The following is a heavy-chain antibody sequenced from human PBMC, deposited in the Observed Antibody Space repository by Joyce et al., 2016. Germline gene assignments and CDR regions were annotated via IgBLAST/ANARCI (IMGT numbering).Heavy chain of an antibody. CDR3: ARDHSAGHRFDY. CDR1: GYTFSDYY. V-gene: IGHV1-2*04. J-gene: IGHJ4*02. D-gene: IGHD2-15*01. CDR2: INPNSGGT. Sequence: QVQLVQSGAEVKKPGASVKVSCKASGYTFSDYYIHWVRQAPGQGLGWMGWINPNSGGTNYAQKFQGWVTMTRDTSISTVHMELSRLKSDDTAVYYCARDHSAGHRFDYWGQGTLVTVSS.